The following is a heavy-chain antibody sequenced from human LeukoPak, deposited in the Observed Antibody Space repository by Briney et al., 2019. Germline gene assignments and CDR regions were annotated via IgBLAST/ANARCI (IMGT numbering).Heavy chain of an antibody. Sequence: ASVKVSCKASGYTFTGYYMHWVRQAPGQGLEWMGWINPNSGGTNYAQKFQGRVTMTRDTSISTAYMELSRLRSDDTAVYYCARKMVLTAAVDYWGQGTLVTVSS. J-gene: IGHJ4*02. V-gene: IGHV1-2*02. D-gene: IGHD2-21*02. CDR1: GYTFTGYY. CDR3: ARKMVLTAAVDY. CDR2: INPNSGGT.